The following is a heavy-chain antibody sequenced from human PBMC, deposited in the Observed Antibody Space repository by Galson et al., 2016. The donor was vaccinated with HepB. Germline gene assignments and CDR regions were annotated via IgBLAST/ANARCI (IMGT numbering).Heavy chain of an antibody. CDR3: ARHASPPAYYNSGSYDY. Sequence: SETLSLTCTVSGGSISSSSHYWGWIRQPPGKGLEWIGSSHYSGSTYYNASLKSRVTISVDTSKKQFSLRLSSVTAPDTAMYYCARHASPPAYYNSGSYDYWGQGTLVTVSS. J-gene: IGHJ4*02. CDR2: SHYSGST. D-gene: IGHD3-10*01. V-gene: IGHV4-39*01. CDR1: GGSISSSSHY.